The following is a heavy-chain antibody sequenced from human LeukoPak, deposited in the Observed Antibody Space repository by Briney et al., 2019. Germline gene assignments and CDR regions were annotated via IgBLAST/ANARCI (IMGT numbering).Heavy chain of an antibody. CDR2: ISGSGGST. J-gene: IGHJ4*02. D-gene: IGHD6-25*01. V-gene: IGHV3-23*01. Sequence: GGSLRLSCAASGITFSDFCMHWVRQAPGKGLEWVSAISGSGGSTYYADSVKGRFTISRDNSTNTLYLQMNSLRAEETSVSVCAKMAIAASRLFDWWREERLVTVSS. CDR1: GITFSDFC. CDR3: AKMAIAASRLFDW.